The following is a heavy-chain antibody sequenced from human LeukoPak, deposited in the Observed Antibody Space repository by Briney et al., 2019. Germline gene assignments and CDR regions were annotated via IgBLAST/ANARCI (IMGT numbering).Heavy chain of an antibody. D-gene: IGHD3-10*01. CDR3: ARGGSGSHLRY. CDR1: GFTFSSYA. CDR2: ISYDGSNK. V-gene: IGHV3-30-3*01. J-gene: IGHJ4*02. Sequence: GGSLRLSCAASGFTFSSYAMRWVRQAPGKGLEWVAVISYDGSNKYYADSVKGRFTISRDNSKNTLYLQMNSLRAEDTAVYYCARGGSGSHLRYWGQGTLVTVSS.